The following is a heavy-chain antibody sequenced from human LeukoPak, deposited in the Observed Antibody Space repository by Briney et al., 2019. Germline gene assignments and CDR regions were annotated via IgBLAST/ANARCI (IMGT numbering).Heavy chain of an antibody. CDR2: TYYRSKWYN. Sequence: SQTLSLPCAISGDSVSSNSAAWNWIRQSPSRGLEWLGRTYYRSKWYNDYAVSVKSRITINPDTSKNQFSLQLNSVTPEDTAVYYCARAGGYSGYDKDYYYYYGMDVWGQGTTVTVSS. J-gene: IGHJ6*02. CDR3: ARAGGYSGYDKDYYYYYGMDV. CDR1: GDSVSSNSAA. D-gene: IGHD5-12*01. V-gene: IGHV6-1*01.